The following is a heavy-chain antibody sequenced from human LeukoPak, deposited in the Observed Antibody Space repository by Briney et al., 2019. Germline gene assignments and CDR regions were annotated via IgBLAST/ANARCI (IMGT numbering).Heavy chain of an antibody. D-gene: IGHD3-22*01. Sequence: GGSLTLSCAASGFTFSSYDMHWVRQATAKGLEWVSAIGTAGDTYYPGSVKGRFTISRENAKNSLYLQMNSLRAGDTAVYYCARDTGYYDSSGYRNWGQGTLVTVSS. V-gene: IGHV3-13*01. CDR2: IGTAGDT. J-gene: IGHJ4*02. CDR1: GFTFSSYD. CDR3: ARDTGYYDSSGYRN.